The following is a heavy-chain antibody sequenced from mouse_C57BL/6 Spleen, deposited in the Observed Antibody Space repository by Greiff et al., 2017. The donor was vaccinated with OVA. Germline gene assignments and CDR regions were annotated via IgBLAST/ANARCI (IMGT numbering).Heavy chain of an antibody. J-gene: IGHJ4*01. CDR2: ISNGGGST. V-gene: IGHV5-12*01. CDR1: GFTFSDYY. D-gene: IGHD1-1*01. CDR3: ARRGHYYGSSYYAMDY. Sequence: EVKVEESGGGLVQPGGSLKLSCAASGFTFSDYYMYWVRQTPEKRLEWVAYISNGGGSTYYPDTVKGRFTISRDNAKNTLYLQMSRLKSEDTAMYYCARRGHYYGSSYYAMDYWGQGTSVTVSS.